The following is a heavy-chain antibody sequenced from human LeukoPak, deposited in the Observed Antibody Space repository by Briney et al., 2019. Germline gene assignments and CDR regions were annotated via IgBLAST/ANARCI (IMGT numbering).Heavy chain of an antibody. V-gene: IGHV3-48*02. CDR2: ISSISSTM. D-gene: IGHD6-6*01. CDR3: AREYSSSSGRAFDI. CDR1: GFTLSTYT. Sequence: GGSLRLSCAASGFTLSTYTMNWVRQAPGKGLQWFSYISSISSTMYYADSVKGRFTISRDNAKNSLYLQMNSLRDEDTAVYYCAREYSSSSGRAFDIWGQGTMVTVSS. J-gene: IGHJ3*02.